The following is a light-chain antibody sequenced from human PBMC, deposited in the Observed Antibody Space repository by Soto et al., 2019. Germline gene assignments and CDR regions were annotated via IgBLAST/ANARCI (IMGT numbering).Light chain of an antibody. J-gene: IGKJ5*01. CDR1: HDIGNY. Sequence: DIQMPQSPSSLSASVGDRVTITCQASHDIGNYLDWYQQKPGKAPNLLIYDASTLETGVQSRFSGSRFGTDFTFNISSLQPEDIATYYCRHYYNLPITFGQGTRLEIK. V-gene: IGKV1-33*01. CDR3: RHYYNLPIT. CDR2: DAS.